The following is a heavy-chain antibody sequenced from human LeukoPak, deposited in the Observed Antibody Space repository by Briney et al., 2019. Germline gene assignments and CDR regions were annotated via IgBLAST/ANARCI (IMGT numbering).Heavy chain of an antibody. CDR1: GGSFSGYY. CDR2: INHSGST. D-gene: IGHD3-22*01. J-gene: IGHJ5*02. V-gene: IGHV4-34*01. Sequence: KPSETLSLTCAVYGGSFSGYYWSWIRQPPGKGLEWIGEINHSGSTNYNPSLKSRVTISVDTSKNQFSLKLSSVTAADTAVYYCARVYYYDSSGYYYLAGTDNWFDPWGQGTLVTVSS. CDR3: ARVYYYDSSGYYYLAGTDNWFDP.